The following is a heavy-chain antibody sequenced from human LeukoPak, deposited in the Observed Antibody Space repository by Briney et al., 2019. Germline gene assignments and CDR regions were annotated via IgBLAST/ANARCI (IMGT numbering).Heavy chain of an antibody. J-gene: IGHJ3*02. Sequence: SQTLSLTCAISGDSVSSNSAAWNWIRQSPSRGLEWLGRTYYRSKWYNDYAVSVKSQVTINPDTSKNQISLHLSSVTPEDTAVYYCARKSIRTDAFDIWGQGTMVTVSS. V-gene: IGHV6-1*01. CDR2: TYYRSKWYN. CDR3: ARKSIRTDAFDI. CDR1: GDSVSSNSAA. D-gene: IGHD6-6*01.